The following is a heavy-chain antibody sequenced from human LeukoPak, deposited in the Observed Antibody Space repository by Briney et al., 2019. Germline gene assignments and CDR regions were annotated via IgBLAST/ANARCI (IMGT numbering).Heavy chain of an antibody. CDR2: ITHSGST. CDR1: GGSFSAYY. V-gene: IGHV4-34*01. CDR3: MRVQDFETRGYYLVY. J-gene: IGHJ4*01. D-gene: IGHD3-22*01. Sequence: PSETLSLTCAVYGGSFSAYYWNWIRQPPGKGLEWIGEITHSGSTNYNPSLKSRLNMSADTLTNHLSLTLRSVPPTHTAVYYCMRVQDFETRGYYLVYWGHGTLVTVSS.